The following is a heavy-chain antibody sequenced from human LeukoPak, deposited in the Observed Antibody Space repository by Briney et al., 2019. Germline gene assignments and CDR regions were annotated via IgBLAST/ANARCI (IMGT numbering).Heavy chain of an antibody. J-gene: IGHJ5*02. CDR1: GYTFTSYD. CDR2: MNPNSGNT. V-gene: IGHV1-8*01. Sequence: ASVKVSCKASGYTFTSYDINWVRQATGQGLEWMGWMNPNSGNTGYAQKFQGRVTMTRNTSISTAYMELSSLRSEDTAVYYCARGLAPYQLLLSWRRGSNWFDPWGQGTLVTVSS. D-gene: IGHD2-2*01. CDR3: ARGLAPYQLLLSWRRGSNWFDP.